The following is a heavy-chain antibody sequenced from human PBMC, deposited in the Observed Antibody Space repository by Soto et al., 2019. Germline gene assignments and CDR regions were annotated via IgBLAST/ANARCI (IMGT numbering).Heavy chain of an antibody. J-gene: IGHJ4*02. Sequence: GESLKISCKGSGYSFTSYWIGWVRQMPGKGLEWMGIIYPGDSDTSYSPSFQGQVTISADKSISTAYLQWSSLKASDTGMYYCARTNIVATNPFDDWGQGTLVTVSS. D-gene: IGHD5-12*01. CDR3: ARTNIVATNPFDD. CDR2: IYPGDSDT. V-gene: IGHV5-51*01. CDR1: GYSFTSYW.